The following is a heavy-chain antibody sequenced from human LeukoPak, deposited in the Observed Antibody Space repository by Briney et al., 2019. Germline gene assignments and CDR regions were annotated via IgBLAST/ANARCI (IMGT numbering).Heavy chain of an antibody. CDR3: ARARYDDFWSGYPSYYYYYGMDV. CDR2: IYYSGST. CDR1: GGSISSHY. V-gene: IGHV4-59*11. Sequence: NPSETLSLACTVSGGSISSHYWSWIRQPPGKGLEWIGYIYYSGSTNYNPSLKSRVTISVDTSKNQFSLKLSSVTAADTAVYYCARARYDDFWSGYPSYYYYYGMDVWGQGTTVTVSS. J-gene: IGHJ6*02. D-gene: IGHD3-3*01.